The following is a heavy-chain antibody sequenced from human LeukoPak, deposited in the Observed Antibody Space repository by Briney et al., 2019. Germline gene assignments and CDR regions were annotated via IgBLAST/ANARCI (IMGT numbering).Heavy chain of an antibody. V-gene: IGHV3-21*01. J-gene: IGHJ6*02. CDR3: ARHCSSTTCYYSTGFYYGIDV. CDR2: ISETSTYK. D-gene: IGHD2-2*01. CDR1: GFIFSDFT. Sequence: PGGSLRFSCAASGFIFSDFTLNWVRQAPGKGLEWVSSISETSTYKYYADSVDGRFTISRDNAKKSLFLQMNSLRAEDTAVYYCARHCSSTTCYYSTGFYYGIDVWGQGTTVTVSS.